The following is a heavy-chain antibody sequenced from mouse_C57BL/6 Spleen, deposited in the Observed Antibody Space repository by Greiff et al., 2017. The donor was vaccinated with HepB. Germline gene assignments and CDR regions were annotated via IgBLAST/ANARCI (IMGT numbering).Heavy chain of an antibody. CDR3: ARSRWSYYAMDY. CDR1: GYTFTSYW. Sequence: QVQLKQPGAELVRPGSSVKLSCKASGYTFTSYWMDWVKQRPGQGLEWIGNIYPSDSETHYNQKFKDKATLTVDKSSSTAYMQLSSLTSEDSAVYYCARSRWSYYAMDYWGQGTSVTVSS. J-gene: IGHJ4*01. V-gene: IGHV1-61*01. D-gene: IGHD2-3*01. CDR2: IYPSDSET.